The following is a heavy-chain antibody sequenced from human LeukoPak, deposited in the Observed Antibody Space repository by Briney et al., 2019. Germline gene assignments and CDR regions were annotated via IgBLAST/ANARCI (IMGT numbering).Heavy chain of an antibody. D-gene: IGHD6-13*01. CDR1: GGTFSSYA. Sequence: ASVKVSCKASGGTFSSYAINWVRQAPGQGREWMGRIIPIFDTANYAQKFQGRVTITADKSTSTAYMELSSLRSEDTAVFYCAREEGGSSWYKGTGSDWFDPWGQGTLVTVSS. V-gene: IGHV1-69*06. J-gene: IGHJ5*02. CDR3: AREEGGSSWYKGTGSDWFDP. CDR2: IIPIFDTA.